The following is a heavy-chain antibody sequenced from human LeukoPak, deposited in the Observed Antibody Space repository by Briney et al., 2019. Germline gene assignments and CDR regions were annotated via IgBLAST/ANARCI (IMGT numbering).Heavy chain of an antibody. J-gene: IGHJ5*02. V-gene: IGHV4-34*01. Sequence: SETLSLTCAVYGGSFSGYYWSWIRQPPGKGLEWIGEINHSESTNYNPSLKSRVTISVDTSKNQFSLKLSSVTAADTAVYYCARTHPDYYGSGLDPWGQGTLVTVSS. D-gene: IGHD3-10*01. CDR1: GGSFSGYY. CDR3: ARTHPDYYGSGLDP. CDR2: INHSEST.